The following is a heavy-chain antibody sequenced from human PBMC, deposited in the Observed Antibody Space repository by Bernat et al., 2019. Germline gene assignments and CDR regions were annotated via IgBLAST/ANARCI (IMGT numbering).Heavy chain of an antibody. V-gene: IGHV3-33*01. CDR2: IWYDSSNS. Sequence: QVQLVESGGGVVQPGRSLRLSCVASGFTFSNYGMHWVRQAPGKGLEWVAVIWYDSSNSYYADSVRGRLTISKDNSKDKLFLQMNSLRTEDRGVDYWAGEGWSAMAAAGAGADYWGQGTLVSVSS. CDR3: AGEGWSAMAAAGAGADY. CDR1: GFTFSNYG. D-gene: IGHD5-18*01. J-gene: IGHJ4*02.